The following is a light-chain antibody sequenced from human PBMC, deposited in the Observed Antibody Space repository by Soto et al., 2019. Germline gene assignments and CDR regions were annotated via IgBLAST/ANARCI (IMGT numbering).Light chain of an antibody. J-gene: IGKJ4*01. Sequence: DIQMTESPSSLSASVGDIVTITCQARQDISNYLNWYKQKPGKAPKLLIYDASNLETGVPPRFSGSGSGTDFTFTIRSLKPEDIATYYCQQYDNLLTFGGGTKVDIK. CDR1: QDISNY. CDR2: DAS. CDR3: QQYDNLLT. V-gene: IGKV1-33*01.